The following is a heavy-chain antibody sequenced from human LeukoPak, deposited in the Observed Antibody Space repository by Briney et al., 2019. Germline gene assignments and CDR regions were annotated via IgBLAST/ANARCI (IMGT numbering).Heavy chain of an antibody. CDR1: GFTLSSYA. CDR2: ISGSGGST. CDR3: AKEITMIVVDHTVIDY. Sequence: GGSLRLSCAASGFTLSSYAMSWVRQAPGKGLEWVSGISGSGGSTYYADSVKGRFTISRDNSKNTLYLQMNSLRAEDTAVYYCAKEITMIVVDHTVIDYWGQGTLVAVSS. D-gene: IGHD3-22*01. J-gene: IGHJ4*02. V-gene: IGHV3-23*01.